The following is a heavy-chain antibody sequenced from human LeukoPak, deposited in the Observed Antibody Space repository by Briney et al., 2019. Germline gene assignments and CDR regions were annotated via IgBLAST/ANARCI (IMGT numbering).Heavy chain of an antibody. D-gene: IGHD6-6*01. CDR2: IYYSGST. Sequence: SETLSITCAVYGGSFSGYYWSWIRQPPGKGLEWIGYIYYSGSTNYNPSLKSRVTISVDTSKNQFSLKLSSVTAADTAVYYCARGYSSSYPGYWGQGTLVTVSS. V-gene: IGHV4-59*01. J-gene: IGHJ4*02. CDR1: GGSFSGYY. CDR3: ARGYSSSYPGY.